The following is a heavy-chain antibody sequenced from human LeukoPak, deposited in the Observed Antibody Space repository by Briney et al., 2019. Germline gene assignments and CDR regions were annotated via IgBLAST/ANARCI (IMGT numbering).Heavy chain of an antibody. CDR1: GFTFSSYS. CDR2: ISSSSSYI. CDR3: AREGPFWVPAANKRFDY. Sequence: GGSLRLSCAASGFTFSSYSMNWVRQAPGKGLEWVSSISSSSSYIYYADSVKGRFTISRDNAKNSLYLQMNSLRAEDTAVYYCAREGPFWVPAANKRFDYWAREPWSPSPQ. V-gene: IGHV3-21*01. J-gene: IGHJ4*02. D-gene: IGHD2-2*01.